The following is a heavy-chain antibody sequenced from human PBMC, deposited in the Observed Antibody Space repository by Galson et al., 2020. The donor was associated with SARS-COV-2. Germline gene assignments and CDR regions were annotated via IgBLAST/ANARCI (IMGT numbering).Heavy chain of an antibody. CDR1: GYSFTSYW. Sequence: GESLKISCKGSGYSFTSYWIGWVRQMPGKGLEWMGIIYPGDSDTRYSPSFQGQVTISADKSISTAYLQWSSLKASDTAMYYCARRGPLLWFGEPGSGMDVWGQGTTVTVSS. V-gene: IGHV5-51*01. CDR2: IYPGDSDT. J-gene: IGHJ6*02. CDR3: ARRGPLLWFGEPGSGMDV. D-gene: IGHD3-10*01.